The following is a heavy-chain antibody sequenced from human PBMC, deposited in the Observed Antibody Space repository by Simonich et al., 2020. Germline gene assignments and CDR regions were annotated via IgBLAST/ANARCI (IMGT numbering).Heavy chain of an antibody. Sequence: QVQLQESGPGLVKPSETLSLTGTAYGGSISSSYWSWIRQPPGKGLEWIGYIYYSGSTNYTPSLKSRVTISVDTSKNQFSLKLSSVTAADTAVYYCARLPDYWGQGTLVTVSS. CDR2: IYYSGST. V-gene: IGHV4-59*08. J-gene: IGHJ4*02. CDR3: ARLPDY. CDR1: GGSISSSY.